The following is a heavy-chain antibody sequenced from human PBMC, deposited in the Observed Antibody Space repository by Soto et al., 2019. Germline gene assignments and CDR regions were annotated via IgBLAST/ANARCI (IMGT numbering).Heavy chain of an antibody. J-gene: IGHJ4*02. V-gene: IGHV3-11*01. CDR1: GFTFSDYY. CDR3: ARVAVAAIKYYFDY. Sequence: PGGSLRLSCAASGFTFSDYYMSWIRQAPGKGLEWVSYISSSGSTIYYADSVKGRFTISRDNAKNSLYLQMNSLRAEDTAVYYCARVAVAAIKYYFDYWGQGTLVTVSS. CDR2: ISSSGSTI. D-gene: IGHD6-19*01.